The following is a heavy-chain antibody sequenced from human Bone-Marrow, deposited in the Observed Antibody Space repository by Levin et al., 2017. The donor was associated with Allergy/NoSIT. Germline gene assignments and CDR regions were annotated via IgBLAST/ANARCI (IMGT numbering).Heavy chain of an antibody. J-gene: IGHJ3*02. CDR3: ARSTWGAFDI. Sequence: GGSLRLSCAASGFTFNDYALHWVRQAPGKGLEWVSVISWNSGSITYADSVRGRFTISRDNAGKSLYLQMNSLRPEDTAVYYCARSTWGAFDIWGQGTIVTVSS. D-gene: IGHD7-27*01. CDR1: GFTFNDYA. V-gene: IGHV3-9*01. CDR2: ISWNSGSI.